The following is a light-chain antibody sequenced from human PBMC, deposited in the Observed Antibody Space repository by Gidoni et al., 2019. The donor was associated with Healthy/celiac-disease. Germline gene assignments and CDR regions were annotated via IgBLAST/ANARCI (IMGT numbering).Light chain of an antibody. V-gene: IGKV3-20*01. Sequence: ETVLTQSPGTLSLSPGERATLSCRASQSIRSSYLAWYQQKPGQAPRLRIYGAPSRATGIPDRFSGSGSGTDFTLTISRLEPEDFAVYYCQQYGSSFTFGQGTRLEIK. CDR1: QSIRSSY. CDR2: GAP. J-gene: IGKJ5*01. CDR3: QQYGSSFT.